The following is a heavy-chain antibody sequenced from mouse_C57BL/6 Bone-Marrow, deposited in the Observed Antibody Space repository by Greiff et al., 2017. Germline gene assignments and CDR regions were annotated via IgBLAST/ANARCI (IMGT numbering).Heavy chain of an antibody. V-gene: IGHV1-77*01. CDR1: GYTFTDYY. Sequence: QVQLQQSGAELVKPGASVKISCKASGYTFTDYYINWVKLRPGPGLEWIGKIGPGSGSTYYNEKSKGKAPLTADKSSSTAFMHLSSLTSEDSADYFCAGPSLITTVVAFYYYAMDYWGQGTSVTVSS. J-gene: IGHJ4*01. CDR2: IGPGSGST. D-gene: IGHD1-1*01. CDR3: AGPSLITTVVAFYYYAMDY.